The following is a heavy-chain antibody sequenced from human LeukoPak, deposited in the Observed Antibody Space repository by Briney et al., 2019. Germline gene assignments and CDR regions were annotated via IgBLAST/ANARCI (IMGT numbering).Heavy chain of an antibody. V-gene: IGHV4-59*08. CDR3: ARRAGRSFDY. J-gene: IGHJ4*02. CDR1: GGSISSYY. CDR2: IYYSGST. Sequence: SETLSLTCTVSGGSISSYYWSWIPQPPGKGLEWIGYIYYSGSTNYNPSLKSRVTISVDTSKNQFSLKLSSVTAADTAVYYCARRAGRSFDYWGQGTLVTVSS.